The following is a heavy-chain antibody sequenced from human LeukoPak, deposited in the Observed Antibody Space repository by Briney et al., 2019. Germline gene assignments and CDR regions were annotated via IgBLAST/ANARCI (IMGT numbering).Heavy chain of an antibody. J-gene: IGHJ4*02. V-gene: IGHV3-23*01. CDR2: IGSSGDNI. CDR1: GFPFSNYA. CDR3: ARSRGTTLVTRFDY. Sequence: GGSLRLSCAASGFPFSNYAMSWVRQAPGKGLEWVSVIGSSGDNIYYADSVKGRFTISRDNSKNTLYLQMNSLRAEDTAVYYCARSRGTTLVTRFDYWGQGTLVTVSS. D-gene: IGHD5-18*01.